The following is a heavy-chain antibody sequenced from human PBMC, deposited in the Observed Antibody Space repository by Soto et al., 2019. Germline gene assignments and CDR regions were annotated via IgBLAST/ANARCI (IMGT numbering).Heavy chain of an antibody. Sequence: QVQLVQSGAEVKKPGASVKVSCKASGYTFTSYAMHWVRQAPGQSLEWMGWINAGNGNTKYSQKFQGRVTITRDTSASTAYMELSSLRSEDTAVYYCAGYYYGSGSYYTGSAFDIWGQGTMVTVSS. J-gene: IGHJ3*02. CDR1: GYTFTSYA. CDR3: AGYYYGSGSYYTGSAFDI. D-gene: IGHD3-10*01. V-gene: IGHV1-3*01. CDR2: INAGNGNT.